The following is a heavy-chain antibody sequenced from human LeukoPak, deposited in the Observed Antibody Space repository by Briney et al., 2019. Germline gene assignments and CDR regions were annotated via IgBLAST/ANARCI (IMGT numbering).Heavy chain of an antibody. CDR1: GYTFTNYG. Sequence: ASVKVSCKASGYTFTNYGISWVRQAPGQGLEWMGWIITYNGNTNYAQKLRGRLTMTTDTSTSTAYMELRSLRSDDTAVYSCAREIPPIGSSWYLGAFDVWGQGTMVTVSS. CDR3: AREIPPIGSSWYLGAFDV. CDR2: IITYNGNT. V-gene: IGHV1-18*01. D-gene: IGHD6-13*01. J-gene: IGHJ3*01.